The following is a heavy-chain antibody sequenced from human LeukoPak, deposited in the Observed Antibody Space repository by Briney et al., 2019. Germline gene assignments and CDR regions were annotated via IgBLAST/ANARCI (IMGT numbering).Heavy chain of an antibody. D-gene: IGHD5-24*01. J-gene: IGHJ4*02. V-gene: IGHV3-48*03. Sequence: PGGSLRLSRAASGFTFSSYEMNWVRQAPGKGLEWVSFIYSDNTHYSDSVKGRFTMSRDNAKNSLFLEMNSLRVEDTAIYYCARDRGDGYNYRSPFDSWGQGTLVTVSS. CDR2: IYSDNT. CDR3: ARDRGDGYNYRSPFDS. CDR1: GFTFSSYE.